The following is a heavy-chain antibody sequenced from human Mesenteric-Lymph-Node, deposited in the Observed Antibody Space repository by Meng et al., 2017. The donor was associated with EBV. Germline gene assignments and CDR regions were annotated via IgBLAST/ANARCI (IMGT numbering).Heavy chain of an antibody. J-gene: IGHJ5*02. CDR3: VRETLGYGGINWFDP. CDR2: INDSGNT. V-gene: IGHV4-34*01. Sequence: LCCAVLLKPSETLSLTCSVYGVSSSDYYWNWIRQSPGKGLEWIGEINDSGNTNYNPSLKSRVIISVDTSKNQFSLNLSSVTAADTAVYYCVRETLGYGGINWFDPWGQGTLVTVSS. CDR1: GVSSSDYY. D-gene: IGHD4-23*01.